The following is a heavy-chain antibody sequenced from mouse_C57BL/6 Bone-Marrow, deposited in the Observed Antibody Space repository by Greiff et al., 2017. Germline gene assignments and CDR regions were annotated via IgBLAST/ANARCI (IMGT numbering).Heavy chain of an antibody. D-gene: IGHD1-1*01. CDR2: LSGGGGNT. CDR1: GFTFSSYT. J-gene: IGHJ1*03. Sequence: EVQGVESGGGLVKPGGSLKLSCAASGFTFSSYTMSWVRQTPETRLQWVAALSGGGGNTYYPDSVKGRFTISRDNDRSILYLQMSSLRSEDTALYYCSRQVTTVLATKYFDVWGTVATVT. CDR3: SRQVTTVLATKYFDV. V-gene: IGHV5-9*01.